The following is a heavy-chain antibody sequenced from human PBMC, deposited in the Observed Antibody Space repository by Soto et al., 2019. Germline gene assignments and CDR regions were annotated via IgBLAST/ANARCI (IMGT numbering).Heavy chain of an antibody. J-gene: IGHJ4*02. Sequence: SETLSLTCTVSGGSISSGDYYWSWIRQPPGKGLEWIGYIYYSGSTYYNPSLKSRVTISVDTSKNQFSLKLSSVTAADTAVYYCARGSGGSDLDYWGQGTLVTVSS. D-gene: IGHD5-12*01. CDR1: GGSISSGDYY. CDR3: ARGSGGSDLDY. V-gene: IGHV4-30-4*01. CDR2: IYYSGST.